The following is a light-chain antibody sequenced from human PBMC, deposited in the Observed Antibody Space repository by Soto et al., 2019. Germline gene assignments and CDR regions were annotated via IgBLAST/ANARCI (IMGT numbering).Light chain of an antibody. V-gene: IGKV3-11*01. J-gene: IGKJ5*01. CDR2: DAS. CDR3: QQRSNWPPAIT. Sequence: IVLTQSPATLPLSPGETATLFCRAIQSVTTYLAWYQQKPGQPPRLLIYDASNRATGIPARFSGSGSGTGFTLTLSSLEPEDFAVYYCQQRSNWPPAITFGQGTRLGL. CDR1: QSVTTY.